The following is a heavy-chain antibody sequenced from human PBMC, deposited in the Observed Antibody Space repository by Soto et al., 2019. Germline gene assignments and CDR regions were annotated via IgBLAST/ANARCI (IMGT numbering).Heavy chain of an antibody. CDR3: AKDDYSNYYYYYGMDV. V-gene: IGHV3-30*18. Sequence: QVQLVESGGGVVQPGRSLRLSCAASGFTFSSYGMHWVRQAPGKGLEWVAVISYDGSNKYYADSVKGRFTISRDNSKNTLYLQMNSLRAEETAVYYCAKDDYSNYYYYYGMDVWGQGTTVTVSS. CDR2: ISYDGSNK. D-gene: IGHD4-4*01. J-gene: IGHJ6*02. CDR1: GFTFSSYG.